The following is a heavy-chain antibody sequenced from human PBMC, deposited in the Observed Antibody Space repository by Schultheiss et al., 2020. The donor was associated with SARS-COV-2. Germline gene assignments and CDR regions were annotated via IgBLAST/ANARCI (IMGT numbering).Heavy chain of an antibody. CDR3: AKPDYGAVDY. CDR2: ISGSGGST. V-gene: IGHV3-23*01. CDR1: GFTFSNAW. Sequence: GGSLRLSCAASGFTFSNAWMSWVRQAPGKGLEWVSDISGSGGSTYYADSVKGRFTISRDNSKNTLYLQMNSLRAEDTAVYYCAKPDYGAVDYWGQGTLVTVSS. D-gene: IGHD4-17*01. J-gene: IGHJ4*02.